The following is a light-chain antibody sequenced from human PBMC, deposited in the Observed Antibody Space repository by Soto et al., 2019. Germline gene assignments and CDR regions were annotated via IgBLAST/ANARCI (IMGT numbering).Light chain of an antibody. Sequence: QSALTQPPSASGSPGQSVAISCTGTSSDIGGYNFVSWYQQHPGKAPKLMIYEVTKRPSGVPDRFSGSKSGNTATLIVSGLQAEDEAEDYYSSRGCSNDPFVFGTGTKLTVL. CDR3: SSRGCSNDPFV. CDR1: SSDIGGYNF. V-gene: IGLV2-8*01. CDR2: EVT. J-gene: IGLJ1*01.